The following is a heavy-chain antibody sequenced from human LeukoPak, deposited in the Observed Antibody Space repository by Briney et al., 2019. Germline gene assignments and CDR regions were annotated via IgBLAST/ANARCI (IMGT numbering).Heavy chain of an antibody. CDR1: GFTFSDYY. D-gene: IGHD6-6*01. Sequence: PGGSLRLSCAASGFTFSDYYMSWIRQAPGKGLEWVSYISSSGSTIYYADSVKGRFTISRDNAKNSLYLQMNSLRAEDTAVYYCARGVKIAARPLYFDYWGQGTLDTVSS. J-gene: IGHJ4*02. CDR3: ARGVKIAARPLYFDY. V-gene: IGHV3-11*04. CDR2: ISSSGSTI.